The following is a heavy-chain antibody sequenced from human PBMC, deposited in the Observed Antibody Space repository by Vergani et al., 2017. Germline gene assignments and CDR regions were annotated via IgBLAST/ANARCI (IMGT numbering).Heavy chain of an antibody. Sequence: QVQLQESGPGLVKPSQTLSLTCTVSGGSISRGGYYWSWIRQHPGKGLEWIGYIYYSGSTYYNPSLKSRVTISVDTSKNQFARELGSVPAADTAVYYGAGGWGAGEYFQHWGQGTLVTVSS. CDR2: IYYSGST. D-gene: IGHD1-26*01. CDR1: GGSISRGGYY. V-gene: IGHV4-31*03. CDR3: AGGWGAGEYFQH. J-gene: IGHJ1*01.